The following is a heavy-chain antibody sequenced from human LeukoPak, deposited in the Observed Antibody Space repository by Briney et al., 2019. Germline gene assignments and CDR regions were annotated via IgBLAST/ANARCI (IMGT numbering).Heavy chain of an antibody. CDR3: ARAITVAGFDY. CDR1: GFTFSSYW. D-gene: IGHD6-19*01. J-gene: IGHJ4*02. V-gene: IGHV3-7*04. CDR2: IKKDGSEK. Sequence: GGSLRLSCAASGFTFSSYWMSWVRQAPGKGLEWVANIKKDGSEKYYVDSVKGRFTISRDNAKTSLYLQMNSLRAEDTAVYYCARAITVAGFDYWGQGTLVTVSS.